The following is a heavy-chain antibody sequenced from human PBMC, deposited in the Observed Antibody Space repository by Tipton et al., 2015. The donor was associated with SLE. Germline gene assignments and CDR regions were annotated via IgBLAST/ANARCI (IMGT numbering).Heavy chain of an antibody. V-gene: IGHV4-34*01. Sequence: TLSLTCAVYGGSLSDYFWTWIRQPPGKGLEWTGQTSHSGRSIYNPSLRSRVTISVDTSKMQFSLRLNSVTAADTAVYYCASGKLSYGGGDNWGQGTLVTVSS. D-gene: IGHD4-23*01. CDR2: TSHSGRS. CDR1: GGSLSDYF. J-gene: IGHJ4*02. CDR3: ASGKLSYGGGDN.